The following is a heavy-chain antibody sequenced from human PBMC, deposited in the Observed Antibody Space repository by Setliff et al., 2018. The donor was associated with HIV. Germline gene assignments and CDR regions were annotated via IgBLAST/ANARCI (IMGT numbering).Heavy chain of an antibody. V-gene: IGHV4-34*01. Sequence: LETLSLTCAVYGGSFSVYYWSWIRQPPGKGLEWIGEINHSGSTNYNPSLKSRVTISVDTSKNQFSLKLSSVTAADTAVYYCARANFWSGYYGYWGQGTLVTVSS. D-gene: IGHD3-3*01. CDR2: INHSGST. CDR3: ARANFWSGYYGY. CDR1: GGSFSVYY. J-gene: IGHJ4*02.